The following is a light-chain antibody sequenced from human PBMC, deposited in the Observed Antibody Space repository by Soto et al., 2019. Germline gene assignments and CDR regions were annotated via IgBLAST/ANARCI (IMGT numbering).Light chain of an antibody. J-gene: IGKJ2*01. CDR2: GAS. Sequence: EIVMTQSPATLSVSPGERATLSCRASQSVGRNLAWYQQKPGQAPRLLISGASTRATDIPARFSGSGSGTEFTLTISSLQSEDFAVYYCQQYNNWPPRYTFGQGTKLEIK. CDR3: QQYNNWPPRYT. V-gene: IGKV3-15*01. CDR1: QSVGRN.